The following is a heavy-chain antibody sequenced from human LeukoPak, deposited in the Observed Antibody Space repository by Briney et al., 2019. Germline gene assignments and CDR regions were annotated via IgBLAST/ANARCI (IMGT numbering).Heavy chain of an antibody. Sequence: GGSLRLSCAASGLIFRKYPMTWVRQAPGKGLEWVSAISGTGGNTYYADSVKGRFTISRDNSKETLYLQMNGLRAEDTAVYYCAKDRGYWGQGTLVTVSS. J-gene: IGHJ4*02. CDR3: AKDRGY. CDR1: GLIFRKYP. V-gene: IGHV3-23*01. CDR2: ISGTGGNT.